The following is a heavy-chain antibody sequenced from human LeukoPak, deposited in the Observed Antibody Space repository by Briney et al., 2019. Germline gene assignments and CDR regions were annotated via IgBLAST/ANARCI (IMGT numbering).Heavy chain of an antibody. CDR2: INPNSVGT. J-gene: IGHJ4*02. CDR3: ASSTAAAGPFDY. V-gene: IGHV1-2*02. CDR1: GYTFTGYY. Sequence: APVKVSCKASGYTFTGYYMHRVRQAPGQGLEWMGWINPNSVGTNYAQKFQGRVTMTRDTSISTAYMELSRLRSDDTAVYYCASSTAAAGPFDYWGQGTLVTVSS. D-gene: IGHD6-13*01.